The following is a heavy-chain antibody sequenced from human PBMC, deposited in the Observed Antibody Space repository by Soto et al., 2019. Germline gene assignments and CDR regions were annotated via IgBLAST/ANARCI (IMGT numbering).Heavy chain of an antibody. D-gene: IGHD1-7*01. V-gene: IGHV4-59*08. CDR1: GGSINGYY. Sequence: PSETLSLTCTVSGGSINGYYWSWIRQPSGKGLEWIGYIHYSGSTNSNPSLKSRVTILVDTSKNQFSLKLSSVTAADTAVYYCARHGNWNSVVDWFDPWGQGTLVTVS. J-gene: IGHJ5*02. CDR2: IHYSGST. CDR3: ARHGNWNSVVDWFDP.